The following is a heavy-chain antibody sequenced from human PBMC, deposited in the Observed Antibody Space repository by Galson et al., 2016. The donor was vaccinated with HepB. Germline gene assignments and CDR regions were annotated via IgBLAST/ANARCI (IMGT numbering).Heavy chain of an antibody. CDR3: TRDGLGCCGLGP. D-gene: IGHD3-16*01. V-gene: IGHV4-34*01. Sequence: SETLSLTCGVSGVSFTGYSWTWIRQVSGKGLEWIGEIHDSGNTNYNPSLRSRVTISLDTSKNQFSLQLNSVTAADTAVYYCTRDGLGCCGLGPWGQGTLVTVSS. J-gene: IGHJ5*02. CDR1: GVSFTGYS. CDR2: IHDSGNT.